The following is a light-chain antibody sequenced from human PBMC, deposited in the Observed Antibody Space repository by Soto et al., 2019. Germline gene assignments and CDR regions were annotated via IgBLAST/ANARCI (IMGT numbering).Light chain of an antibody. CDR1: QSVNIY. Sequence: EIVLTQAPATLSLSPGERATLSCRASQSVNIYLAWYQQRPGQAPRLLIYDVSNSATGIPARFSGSGSGTDFTLTISSLEPEDFAVYYCQQRNSWPVTFGGGTKEEIK. V-gene: IGKV3-11*01. J-gene: IGKJ4*01. CDR2: DVS. CDR3: QQRNSWPVT.